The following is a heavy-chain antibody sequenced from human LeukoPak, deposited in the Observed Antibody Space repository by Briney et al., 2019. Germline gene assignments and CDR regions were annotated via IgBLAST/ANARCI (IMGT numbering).Heavy chain of an antibody. CDR2: IYHSGST. Sequence: SETLSLTCAVSGGSISSSNWWSWVRQPPGKGLEWIGEIYHSGSTNYNPSLKSRVTISVDKSKNQFSLKLSSVTAADAAVYYCARGFNPIYYYYYMDVWGKGTTVTISS. CDR3: ARGFNPIYYYYYMDV. D-gene: IGHD1-14*01. V-gene: IGHV4-4*02. J-gene: IGHJ6*03. CDR1: GGSISSSNW.